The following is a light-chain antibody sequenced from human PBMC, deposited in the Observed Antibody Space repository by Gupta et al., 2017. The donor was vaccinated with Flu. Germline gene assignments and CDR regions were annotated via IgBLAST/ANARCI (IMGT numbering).Light chain of an antibody. Sequence: DIQLTQSPSSLSASIGDTVTITCRASQSIYKYLNWYQQKAGKAPSLVIYGASTLQGGVPPRFSGSRSGTDFTLTISSLQPEDFGTYYCQHRVTTPWTSGQGTRVEIK. CDR1: QSIYKY. J-gene: IGKJ1*01. V-gene: IGKV1-39*01. CDR3: QHRVTTPWT. CDR2: GAS.